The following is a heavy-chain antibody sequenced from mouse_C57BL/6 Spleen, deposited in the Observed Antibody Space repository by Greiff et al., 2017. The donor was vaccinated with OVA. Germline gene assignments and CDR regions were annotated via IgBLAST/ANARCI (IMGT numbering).Heavy chain of an antibody. CDR3: TRRDLTGTFAY. J-gene: IGHJ3*01. CDR1: GYTFTDYE. Sequence: VKLQQSGAELVRPGASVTLSCKASGYTFTDYEMHWVKQTPVHGLEWIGAIDPETGGTAYNQKFKGKAILTADKSSSTAYMELRSLTSEDSAVYYCTRRDLTGTFAYWGQGTLVTVSA. CDR2: IDPETGGT. D-gene: IGHD4-1*01. V-gene: IGHV1-15*01.